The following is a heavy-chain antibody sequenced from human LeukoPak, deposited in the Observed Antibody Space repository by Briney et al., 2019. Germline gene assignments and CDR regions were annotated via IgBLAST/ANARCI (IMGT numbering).Heavy chain of an antibody. CDR1: GYTFTIYY. Sequence: GASVTVSFKASGYTFTIYYLHWVRQAPGQGLEWMGIVNPSSGSTNYAQKFQGTVTMTRDTSTSTVYMELTSLRSEDTAVYYCARGSEELRYYFDYWGQGTLVTVSS. V-gene: IGHV1-46*01. D-gene: IGHD1-7*01. J-gene: IGHJ4*02. CDR3: ARGSEELRYYFDY. CDR2: VNPSSGST.